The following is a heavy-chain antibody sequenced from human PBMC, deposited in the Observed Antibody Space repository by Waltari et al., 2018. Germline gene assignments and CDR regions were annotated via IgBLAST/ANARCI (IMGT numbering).Heavy chain of an antibody. CDR2: IYHSGST. CDR3: ASPPYSSSWYDGAFDI. J-gene: IGHJ3*02. V-gene: IGHV4-38-2*01. D-gene: IGHD6-13*01. Sequence: QVQLQESGPGLVKPSETLSLTCAVSGYSISSGYYWGWIRQPPGKGLEWIGSIYHSGSTYYNPSLKSRVTISVDTSKNQFSLKLSSVTAADTAVYYCASPPYSSSWYDGAFDIRGQGTMVTVSS. CDR1: GYSISSGYY.